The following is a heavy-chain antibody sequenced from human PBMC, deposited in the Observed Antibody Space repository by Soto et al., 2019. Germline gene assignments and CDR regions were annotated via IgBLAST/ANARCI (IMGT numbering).Heavy chain of an antibody. CDR2: IYYSGTT. CDR1: GGSISSGEYY. J-gene: IGHJ6*02. D-gene: IGHD2-8*01. V-gene: IGHV4-30-4*01. Sequence: QVQLQESGPGLVKPSQTLSLTCTVSGGSISSGEYYWSWIRQPPGEGLEWIGNIYYSGTTYNNPSLKSRVTISVDTSHNQFSLKLSSVTAADTAVYYCARDGGFCTNGVCPVYYYYGMDVWGQGTTVTVSS. CDR3: ARDGGFCTNGVCPVYYYYGMDV.